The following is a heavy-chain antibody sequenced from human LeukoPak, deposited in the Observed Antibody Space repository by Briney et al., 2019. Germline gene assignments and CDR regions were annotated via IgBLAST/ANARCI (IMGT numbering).Heavy chain of an antibody. CDR2: ISGGGGST. J-gene: IGHJ4*02. V-gene: IGHV3-23*01. CDR3: AKDLISYYDFWSGFDY. Sequence: GGSLRLSCAASGFTFSNYAMSWVRQAPGKGLEWVSAISGGGGSTYYADSVKGRFIVSRDNSKSTLYLQMNSLRAGDTAVYYCAKDLISYYDFWSGFDYWGQGTLVTVSS. CDR1: GFTFSNYA. D-gene: IGHD3-3*01.